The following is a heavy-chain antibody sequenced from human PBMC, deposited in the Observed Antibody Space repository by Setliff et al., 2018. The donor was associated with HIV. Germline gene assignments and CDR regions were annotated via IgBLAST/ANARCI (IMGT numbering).Heavy chain of an antibody. V-gene: IGHV1-18*01. CDR2: ISAYTGHT. CDR3: ARARLQGIVTAVGPRDNCLDP. CDR1: GYSFINYG. Sequence: ASVKVSCKASGYSFINYGISWVRQAPGQGPEWMGWISAYTGHTDYAPRLLGRVTMTTDTSTSTAYMELRRLTSDDTAVYYCARARLQGIVTAVGPRDNCLDPWGQGTRVTVSS. D-gene: IGHD1-26*01. J-gene: IGHJ5*02.